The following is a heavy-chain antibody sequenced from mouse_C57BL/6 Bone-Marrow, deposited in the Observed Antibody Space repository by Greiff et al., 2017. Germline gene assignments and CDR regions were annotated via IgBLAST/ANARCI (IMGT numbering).Heavy chain of an antibody. Sequence: VKLMESGPGLVAPSQSLSITCTVSGFSLTSYGVDWVRQSPGKGLEWLGVIWGVGSTNYNSALKSRLSISKDNSKSHVFLKMNSLQTDDTAMYYCASPRYGRGFAYWGQGTLVTVSA. CDR2: IWGVGST. CDR3: ASPRYGRGFAY. V-gene: IGHV2-6*01. J-gene: IGHJ3*01. CDR1: GFSLTSYG. D-gene: IGHD1-1*01.